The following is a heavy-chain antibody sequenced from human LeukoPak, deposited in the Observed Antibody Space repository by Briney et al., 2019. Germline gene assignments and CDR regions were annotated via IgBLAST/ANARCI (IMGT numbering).Heavy chain of an antibody. J-gene: IGHJ4*02. CDR1: GGSISSYY. V-gene: IGHV4-59*01. CDR3: ARAPPPNYFDY. Sequence: SETLSLTCTVSGGSISSYYWNWIRQPPGKGLEWIGYIYYSGSTNYNPSLKSRVTISLNTSKNQFSLKLSSVTAADTAVYYCARAPPPNYFDYWGQGTLVTVSS. CDR2: IYYSGST.